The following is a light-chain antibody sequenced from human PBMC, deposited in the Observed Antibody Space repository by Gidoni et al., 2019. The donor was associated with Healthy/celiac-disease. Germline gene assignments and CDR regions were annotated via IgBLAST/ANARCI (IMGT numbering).Light chain of an antibody. V-gene: IGKV1-39*01. CDR1: QSISSY. CDR2: AAS. J-gene: IGKJ3*01. Sequence: DIQMTQSPSSLSASVGDRVTITCRASQSISSYLNWYQQKQGKAPKLLIYAASSLQSGVPSRFSGSGSGTDFTLTISSLQPEDFATYYCQQSYSTPRTFXPXTKVDIK. CDR3: QQSYSTPRT.